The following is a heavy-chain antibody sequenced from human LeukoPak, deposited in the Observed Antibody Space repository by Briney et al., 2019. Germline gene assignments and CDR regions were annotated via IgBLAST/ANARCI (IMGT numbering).Heavy chain of an antibody. CDR3: ARGYYGGLAWCDY. J-gene: IGHJ4*02. CDR1: GGTFSSYA. D-gene: IGHD4-23*01. Sequence: SVKVSCKASGGTFSSYAISWVRQAPGQGLEWMGGIIPIFGTANYAQKFQGRVTITADESTSTAYMELSSLRSEDTAVYYCARGYYGGLAWCDYWGQGTLVTVSS. V-gene: IGHV1-69*13. CDR2: IIPIFGTA.